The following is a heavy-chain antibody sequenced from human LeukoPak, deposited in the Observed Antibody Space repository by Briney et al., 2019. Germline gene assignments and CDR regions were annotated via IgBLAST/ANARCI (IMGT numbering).Heavy chain of an antibody. D-gene: IGHD2-15*01. CDR2: IYSGGDT. CDR1: GFTVSSNY. V-gene: IGHV3-66*01. J-gene: IGHJ4*02. Sequence: GGPLRLSCAASGFTVSSNYISWVRQAPGKGLEWVSVIYSGGDTDYADSVKGRFIISRDSSKNTLYLQMNSLRAEDTAVYYCASGRLSAKGFDNWGQGTLVTVSS. CDR3: ASGRLSAKGFDN.